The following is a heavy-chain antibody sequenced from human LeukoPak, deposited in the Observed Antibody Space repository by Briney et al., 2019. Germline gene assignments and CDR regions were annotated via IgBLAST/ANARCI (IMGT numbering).Heavy chain of an antibody. J-gene: IGHJ6*02. D-gene: IGHD3-22*01. CDR1: GASIRSGDYY. CDR2: IYDSGST. CDR3: ARGYYYDSSGYYGLSYYYGMDV. V-gene: IGHV4-30-4*01. Sequence: SQTLSLTCTVSGASIRSGDYYWSWIRQPPGKGLEWIGYIYDSGSTYYNPSLKSRVTISVDTSKNQFSLKLSSVTAADTAVYYCARGYYYDSSGYYGLSYYYGMDVWGQGTTVTVSS.